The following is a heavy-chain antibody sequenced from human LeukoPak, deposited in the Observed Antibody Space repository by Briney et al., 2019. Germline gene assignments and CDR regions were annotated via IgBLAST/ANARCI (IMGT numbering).Heavy chain of an antibody. V-gene: IGHV3-73*01. CDR2: IGSKTNSYAT. CDR3: TRYNVGFES. Sequence: GGSLRLSCAAPGFTFSGSAMHWVRQASGKGLEWVGRIGSKTNSYATSYAASVKGRFALSRDDSKNTAYLQMNSLKTEDTAVYYCTRYNVGFESWGQGTLVTVSS. CDR1: GFTFSGSA. J-gene: IGHJ4*02. D-gene: IGHD1-1*01.